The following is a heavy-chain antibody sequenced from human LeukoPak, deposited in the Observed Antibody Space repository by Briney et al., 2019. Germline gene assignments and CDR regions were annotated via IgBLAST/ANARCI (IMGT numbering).Heavy chain of an antibody. Sequence: SVKVSCKASGGTFSSYAISWVRQAPGQGLEWMGGIIPILGTANYAQKFQGRVTITADESTSTAYMELSSLRSEDTAVYYCARKPFIKKPHPLDYWGQGTLVTVSS. D-gene: IGHD3-10*01. CDR2: IIPILGTA. J-gene: IGHJ4*02. CDR1: GGTFSSYA. V-gene: IGHV1-69*13. CDR3: ARKPFIKKPHPLDY.